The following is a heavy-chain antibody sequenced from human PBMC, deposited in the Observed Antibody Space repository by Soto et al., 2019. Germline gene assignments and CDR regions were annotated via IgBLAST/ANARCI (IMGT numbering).Heavy chain of an antibody. CDR3: AHRPAYCSGGSCYSGFDY. V-gene: IGHV2-5*02. D-gene: IGHD2-15*01. CDR2: IYWDDDK. Sequence: SGPTLVNPTQTLTLTCTFSGFSLSTSGVGVGWIRQPPGKALEWLALIYWDDDKRYSPSLKSRLTITKDTSKNQVVLTMTNMDPVDTATYYCAHRPAYCSGGSCYSGFDYWGQGTLVTVSS. CDR1: GFSLSTSGVG. J-gene: IGHJ4*02.